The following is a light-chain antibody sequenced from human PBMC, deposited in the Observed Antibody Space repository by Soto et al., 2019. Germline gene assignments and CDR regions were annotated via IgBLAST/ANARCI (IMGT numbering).Light chain of an antibody. CDR1: STDVGGYNY. CDR3: GSYTSTDTPFV. J-gene: IGLJ1*01. Sequence: QSALAQPPSVSGSPGQSITISCTGTSTDVGGYNYVSWYQHHPGKGPKLIIYEVSNRPSGVSDRFSGSKSGNKASLIISNLEAEDESVYYCGSYTSTDTPFVFGTGTKVTVL. CDR2: EVS. V-gene: IGLV2-14*01.